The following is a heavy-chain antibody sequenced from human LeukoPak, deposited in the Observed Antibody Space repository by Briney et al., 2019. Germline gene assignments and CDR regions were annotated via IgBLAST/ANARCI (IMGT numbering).Heavy chain of an antibody. J-gene: IGHJ4*02. CDR2: ISGRGGDT. V-gene: IGHV3-23*01. D-gene: IGHD3-10*01. CDR1: GGSISSSSYY. CDR3: AKLEVLAYGSGSYSGY. Sequence: ETLSLTCTVSGGSISSSSYYWGWIRQPPGKGLEWVSAISGRGGDTYYADSVKGRFTISRDNSKNTLFLQMNSLRAEDTAVYYCAKLEVLAYGSGSYSGYWGQGTLVTVSS.